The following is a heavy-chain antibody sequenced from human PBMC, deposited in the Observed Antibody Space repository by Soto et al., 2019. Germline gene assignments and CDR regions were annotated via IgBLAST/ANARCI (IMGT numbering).Heavy chain of an antibody. Sequence: GESLKISCQGSGYTFTSYWIGWVRQMPGEGLEWLGAIYPGDSDTRYSPSFQGQVTISADKSIRTAYLQWSSLRASDSAMHYCARTRRCSGGSCPFEFDYWGQGTLVTVSS. D-gene: IGHD2-15*01. CDR3: ARTRRCSGGSCPFEFDY. V-gene: IGHV5-51*01. J-gene: IGHJ4*02. CDR2: IYPGDSDT. CDR1: GYTFTSYW.